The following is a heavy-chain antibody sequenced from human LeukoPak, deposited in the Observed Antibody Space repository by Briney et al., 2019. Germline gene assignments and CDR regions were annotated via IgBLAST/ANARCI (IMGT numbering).Heavy chain of an antibody. V-gene: IGHV1-2*02. CDR3: ARDFTIFGVVTPRRVFDP. D-gene: IGHD3-3*01. Sequence: ASVKVSCKASGYTFTGCYMHWVRQAPEQGLEWMGGTNPNSGGTNYAQKFQGRVTMTRDTSISTAYMELSRLRSDDTAVYYCARDFTIFGVVTPRRVFDPWGQGTLVTVSS. CDR2: TNPNSGGT. CDR1: GYTFTGCY. J-gene: IGHJ5*02.